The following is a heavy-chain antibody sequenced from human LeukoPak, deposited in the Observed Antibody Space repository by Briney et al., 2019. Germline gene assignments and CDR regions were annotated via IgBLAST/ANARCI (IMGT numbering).Heavy chain of an antibody. CDR3: ARDRCSSTSCYESSDWFDP. Sequence: SETLSLTCTVSGGSISSYYWSWIRQPAGKGLEWIGRIYTSGSTNYNPSLKSRVTMSVDTSKNQFSLKLSSVTAADTAVYYCARDRCSSTSCYESSDWFDPWGQGTLVTVSS. D-gene: IGHD2-2*01. J-gene: IGHJ5*02. CDR1: GGSISSYY. CDR2: IYTSGST. V-gene: IGHV4-4*07.